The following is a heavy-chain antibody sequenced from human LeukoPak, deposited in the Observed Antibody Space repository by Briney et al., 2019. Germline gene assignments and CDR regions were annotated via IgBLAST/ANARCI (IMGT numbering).Heavy chain of an antibody. CDR2: IYYTGST. Sequence: KSSETLSLTCIVSGGSISSYYWSWIRQPPGKGLEWIAYIYYTGSTNYNPSLKSRVTISVDTSKNQFSLKLSSVTAADTAMYYCAGDPGGRGSFDIWGQGTMVTVSS. J-gene: IGHJ3*02. CDR1: GGSISSYY. D-gene: IGHD4-23*01. CDR3: AGDPGGRGSFDI. V-gene: IGHV4-59*01.